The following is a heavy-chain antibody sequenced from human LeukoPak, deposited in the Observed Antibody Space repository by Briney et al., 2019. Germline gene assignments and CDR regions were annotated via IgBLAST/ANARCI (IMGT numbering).Heavy chain of an antibody. CDR1: GYSFTGYY. V-gene: IGHV1-2*02. CDR3: ASKGYSYGYRSENYYYYYMDV. D-gene: IGHD5-18*01. Sequence: GASVKVSCKASGYSFTGYYMHWVRQAPGQGLEWMGWINPSSGGTNYAQKFQGRVTMTRDMSTSTAYMELSRLRSDDTAVYYCASKGYSYGYRSENYYYYYMDVWGKGTTVTVSS. CDR2: INPSSGGT. J-gene: IGHJ6*03.